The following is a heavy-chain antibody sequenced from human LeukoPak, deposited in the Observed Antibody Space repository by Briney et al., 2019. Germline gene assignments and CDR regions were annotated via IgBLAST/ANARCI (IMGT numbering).Heavy chain of an antibody. CDR2: IRSKAYGGTT. CDR1: GFTFGDYA. Sequence: GGSLRLSCTASGFTFGDYAMSWVRQAPGKGLEWVGFIRSKAYGGTTEYAASVKGRFTISRDDSKSIAYLQMNSLRAEDTAVYYCAKTRRDSIVEQCYFDYWGQGTLVTVSS. V-gene: IGHV3-49*04. D-gene: IGHD6-19*01. CDR3: AKTRRDSIVEQCYFDY. J-gene: IGHJ4*02.